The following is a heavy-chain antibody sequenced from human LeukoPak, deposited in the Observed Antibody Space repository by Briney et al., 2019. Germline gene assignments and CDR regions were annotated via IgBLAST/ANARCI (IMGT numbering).Heavy chain of an antibody. CDR2: IIPIFGIA. Sequence: ASVKVSCKASGRTFSSYAISWVRQAPGQGLEWTGRIIPIFGIANYAQKFQGRVTITADKSTSTAYMELSSLRSEDTAVYYCARVAIAVAGRGFDYWGQGTLVTVSS. D-gene: IGHD6-19*01. J-gene: IGHJ4*02. CDR1: GRTFSSYA. CDR3: ARVAIAVAGRGFDY. V-gene: IGHV1-69*04.